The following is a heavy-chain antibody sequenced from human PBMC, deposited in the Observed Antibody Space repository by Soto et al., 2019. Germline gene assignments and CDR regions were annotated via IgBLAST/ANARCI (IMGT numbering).Heavy chain of an antibody. J-gene: IGHJ4*02. D-gene: IGHD6-6*01. V-gene: IGHV4-34*01. CDR1: GGSFSGYY. CDR3: ARGLSGSSSSGVGFDY. CDR2: INHSGST. Sequence: PSETLSLTCAVYGGSFSGYYWSWIRQPPGKGLEWIGEINHSGSTNYNPSLKSRVTISVDTSKNQFSLKLSSVTAADTAVYYCARGLSGSSSSGVGFDYWGQGTLVTVSS.